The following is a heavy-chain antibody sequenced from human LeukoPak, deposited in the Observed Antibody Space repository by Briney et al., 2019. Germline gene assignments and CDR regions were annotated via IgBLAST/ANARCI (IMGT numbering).Heavy chain of an antibody. V-gene: IGHV4-59*01. D-gene: IGHD3-9*01. CDR1: GGSISSYY. J-gene: IGHJ3*02. CDR2: IYYSGST. Sequence: PSETLSLTSTVSGGSISSYYWSWIRQPPGKGLEWIGYIYYSGSTNYNPSLKSRVTISVDTSKNQFSLKLSSVTAADTAVYYCARDQADYYDILTGLGTFDIWGQGTMVTVSS. CDR3: ARDQADYYDILTGLGTFDI.